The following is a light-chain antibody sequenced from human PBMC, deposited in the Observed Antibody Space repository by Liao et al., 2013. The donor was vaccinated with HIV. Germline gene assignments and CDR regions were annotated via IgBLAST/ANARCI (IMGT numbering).Light chain of an antibody. CDR3: QSAESSGTYVV. CDR1: KLGDKY. V-gene: IGLV3-25*03. Sequence: SYELTQPPSVSVSPGQTASITCSGDKLGDKYACWYQQKPGQAPVVVIYKDNERPSGIPERFSGSSSGTTVTLTISGVQAEDEADYYCQSAESSGTYVVFGGGTKLTVL. CDR2: KDN. J-gene: IGLJ2*01.